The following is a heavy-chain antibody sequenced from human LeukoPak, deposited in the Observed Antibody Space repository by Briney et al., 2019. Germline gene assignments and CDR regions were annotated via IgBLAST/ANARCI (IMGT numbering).Heavy chain of an antibody. CDR3: ARDSYADY. Sequence: GGSLRLSCAASGFTFSSYAMSWVRQAPGKGLEWVSYISSSSSTIYYADSVKGRFTISRDNAKNSLYLQMNSLRAEDTAVYYCARDSYADYWGQGTLVTVSS. D-gene: IGHD5-18*01. J-gene: IGHJ4*02. CDR2: ISSSSSTI. CDR1: GFTFSSYA. V-gene: IGHV3-48*01.